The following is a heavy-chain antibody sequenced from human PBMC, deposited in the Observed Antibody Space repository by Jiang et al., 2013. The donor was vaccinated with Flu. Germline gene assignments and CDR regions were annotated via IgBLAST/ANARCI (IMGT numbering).Heavy chain of an antibody. CDR2: ISYDGSNK. Sequence: VQLVESGGGVVQPGRSLRLSCAASGFTFSSYAMHWVRQAPGKGLEWVAVISYDGSNKYYADSVKGRFTISRDNSKNTLYLQMNSLRAEDTAVYYCARAKYWIVGSTTGGFDYWGQGTLVTVSS. CDR1: GFTFSSYA. CDR3: ARAKYWIVGSTTGGFDY. V-gene: IGHV3-30*01. D-gene: IGHD1-26*01. J-gene: IGHJ4*02.